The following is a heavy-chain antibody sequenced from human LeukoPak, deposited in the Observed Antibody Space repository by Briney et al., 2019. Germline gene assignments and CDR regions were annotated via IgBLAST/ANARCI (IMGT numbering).Heavy chain of an antibody. CDR3: ARRRQQLGSRGFDP. V-gene: IGHV1-18*01. D-gene: IGHD6-13*01. J-gene: IGHJ5*02. CDR1: GYTFTSYG. Sequence: ASVKVSCKASGYTFTSYGISWVRQAPGQGLEWMGWISAYNVNTNYAQKLQGRVTMTTDTSTSTAYMELRSLRSDDTAVYYCARRRQQLGSRGFDPWGQGTLVTVSS. CDR2: ISAYNVNT.